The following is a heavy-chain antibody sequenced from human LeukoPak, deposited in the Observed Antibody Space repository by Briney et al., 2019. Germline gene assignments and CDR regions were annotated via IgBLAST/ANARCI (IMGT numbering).Heavy chain of an antibody. Sequence: GGSLRLSCAASGITFSSYEMNWVRQAPGRGLEWISYISSSGNNIHYAESVKGRFTTSRDNAKNSLYLQMNSLRAEDTAVYYCARDINWVGGYWGQGTLVTVSS. CDR1: GITFSSYE. D-gene: IGHD7-27*01. V-gene: IGHV3-48*03. J-gene: IGHJ4*02. CDR3: ARDINWVGGY. CDR2: ISSSGNNI.